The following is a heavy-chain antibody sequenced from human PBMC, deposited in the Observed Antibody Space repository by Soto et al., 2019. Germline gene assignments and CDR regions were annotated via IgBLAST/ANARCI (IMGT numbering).Heavy chain of an antibody. D-gene: IGHD4-17*01. CDR3: ASPAPNRAHTVTLESRHAFDI. V-gene: IGHV1-69*13. CDR2: IIPIFGTA. CDR1: GGTFSSYA. J-gene: IGHJ3*02. Sequence: ASVKVSCKASGGTFSSYAISWVRQAPGQWLEWMGGIIPIFGTASYAQKFQGRVTITADESTSTAYMELSSLRSEDTAVYYCASPAPNRAHTVTLESRHAFDIWGQGTMVTVSS.